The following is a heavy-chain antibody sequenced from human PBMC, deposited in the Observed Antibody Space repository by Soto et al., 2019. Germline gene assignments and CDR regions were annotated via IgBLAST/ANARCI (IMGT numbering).Heavy chain of an antibody. V-gene: IGHV1-3*01. J-gene: IGHJ6*02. CDR1: GYTFTSYA. Sequence: QVQLVQSGAEVKKPGASVKVSCKASGYTFTSYAMHWVRQAPGQRLEWMGWINAGNGNTKYSQKFQGRVTITRDTSASTAYMELSSLRSEDTAVYYCATVVPATNYYYYYGMDVWGQGTTVTVSS. CDR3: ATVVPATNYYYYYGMDV. CDR2: INAGNGNT. D-gene: IGHD2-2*01.